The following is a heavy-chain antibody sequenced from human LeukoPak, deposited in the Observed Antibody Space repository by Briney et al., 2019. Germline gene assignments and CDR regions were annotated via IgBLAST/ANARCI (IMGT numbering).Heavy chain of an antibody. D-gene: IGHD3-22*01. Sequence: SQTLFLTCTVSGGSISSGSYYWSWIRQPAGKGLEWIGRIYTSGSTNYNPSLKSRVTISVDTSKNQFSLKLSSVTAADTAVYYCASFSSYYDSSGYSRYYFDYWGQGTLVTVSS. J-gene: IGHJ4*02. CDR1: GGSISSGSYY. CDR2: IYTSGST. CDR3: ASFSSYYDSSGYSRYYFDY. V-gene: IGHV4-61*02.